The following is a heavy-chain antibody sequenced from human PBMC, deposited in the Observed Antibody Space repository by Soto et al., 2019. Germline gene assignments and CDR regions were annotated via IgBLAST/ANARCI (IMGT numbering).Heavy chain of an antibody. CDR2: MSDDGSKK. V-gene: IGHV3-30*18. J-gene: IGHJ4*02. CDR1: GFSFSKYG. Sequence: QVQLVESGGGVVQPGRSLRLSCAASGFSFSKYGMHWVRQAPGKGLEWVAEMSDDGSKKYYGDSVKGRFTISRDNSKNTLYLLMDSLRPEDTAMYYCAKEWRETGGYYFGCWGQGTLVTVSS. CDR3: AKEWRETGGYYFGC. D-gene: IGHD3-16*01.